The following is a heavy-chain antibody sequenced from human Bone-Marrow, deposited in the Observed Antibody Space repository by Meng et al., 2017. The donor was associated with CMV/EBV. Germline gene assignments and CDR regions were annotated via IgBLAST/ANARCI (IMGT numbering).Heavy chain of an antibody. J-gene: IGHJ6*02. CDR1: GFTFNTYG. CDR2: IGTRGDT. Sequence: GGYLRLSCAASGFTFNTYGLHWVRQTTREGLEWVSGIGTRGDTYYASSVKGRFTISRENAKKSFYLQMNNLRVGDTAVYYCTRSPNGMDVWGQGNTVTDSS. CDR3: TRSPNGMDV. V-gene: IGHV3-13*01.